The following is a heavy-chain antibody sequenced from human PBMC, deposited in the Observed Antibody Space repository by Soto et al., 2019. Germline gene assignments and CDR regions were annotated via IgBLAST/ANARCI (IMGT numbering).Heavy chain of an antibody. V-gene: IGHV3-30*18. CDR2: ISYDGSNK. D-gene: IGHD2-21*02. CDR1: GFTFSSYG. Sequence: QVQLVESGGGVVQPGRSLRLSCAASGFTFSSYGMHWVRQAPGKGLEWVAVISYDGSNKYYADSVKGRFTISRDNSKNPXXLQMNSLSAEDTAVYYCAKDSTVVVTAIGSWYFDLWGRGTLVTVSS. J-gene: IGHJ2*01. CDR3: AKDSTVVVTAIGSWYFDL.